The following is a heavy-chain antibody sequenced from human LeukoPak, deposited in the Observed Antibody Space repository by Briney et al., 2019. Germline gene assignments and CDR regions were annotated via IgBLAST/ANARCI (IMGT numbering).Heavy chain of an antibody. V-gene: IGHV3-21*01. CDR2: ISSSRGHT. D-gene: IGHD4-23*01. CDR3: ARGRGVNSNFDY. Sequence: GGSLRLSCAASGFTFSTYSMNWVRQAPGKGLEWVSSISSSRGHTSYADSVKVRFTISRDNAENSLNLQMSSLRAEDTAVYYCARGRGVNSNFDYWGQGTLVTVSS. CDR1: GFTFSTYS. J-gene: IGHJ4*02.